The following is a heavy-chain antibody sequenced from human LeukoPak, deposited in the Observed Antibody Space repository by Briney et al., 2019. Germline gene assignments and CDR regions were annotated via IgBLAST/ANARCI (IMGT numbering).Heavy chain of an antibody. CDR3: ARKGWRQLSDAFDI. CDR1: GYTFTSSY. CDR2: INPSGGST. V-gene: IGHV1-46*01. J-gene: IGHJ3*02. D-gene: IGHD1-1*01. Sequence: ASVKVSCKASGYTFTSSYMHWVRQAPGQGLEWMGIINPSGGSTSYAQKFQGRVTMARDMSTSTVYMELSSLRSEDTAVYYCARKGWRQLSDAFDIWGQGTMVTVSS.